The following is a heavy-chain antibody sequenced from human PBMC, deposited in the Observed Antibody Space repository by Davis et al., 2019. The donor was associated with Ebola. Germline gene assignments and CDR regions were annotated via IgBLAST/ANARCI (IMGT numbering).Heavy chain of an antibody. Sequence: SETLSLTCAVYGGFFSGYYWSWIRQPPGKGLEWIGEIIHSGSTNYYPSLKSRATISMDTSKNQFSLKLTSVTAADTAVYYCARAPGSGSFYKDFQYWGQGTLVTVSS. CDR1: GGFFSGYY. CDR3: ARAPGSGSFYKDFQY. CDR2: IIHSGST. J-gene: IGHJ4*02. D-gene: IGHD1-26*01. V-gene: IGHV4-34*12.